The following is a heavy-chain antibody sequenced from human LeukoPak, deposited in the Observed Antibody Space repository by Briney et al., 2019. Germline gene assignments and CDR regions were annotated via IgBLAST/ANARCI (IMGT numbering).Heavy chain of an antibody. CDR1: GFTFSIYW. CDR2: IKQDGSEK. V-gene: IGHV3-7*01. D-gene: IGHD3-10*01. CDR3: ARVRYYGSGNYVDYFDY. Sequence: PGGSLRLSCAASGFTFSIYWMSWVRQAPGKGLEWVANIKQDGSEKYYVDSVKGRFTISRDNAKNSLYLQMNSLRAEDTAVYHCARVRYYGSGNYVDYFDYWGQGTLVTVSS. J-gene: IGHJ4*02.